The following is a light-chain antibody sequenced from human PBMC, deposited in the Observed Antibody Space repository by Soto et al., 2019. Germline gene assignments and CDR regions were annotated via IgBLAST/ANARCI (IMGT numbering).Light chain of an antibody. CDR3: QQYNKWPPRT. Sequence: DIQMTQSPFSLSASVGDRGTITCRASQSISSWLAWYQQKPGKAPNLLIYQASSLERGVPSRFTGSGSGTEFTLTISSLQSEDFAVYYCQQYNKWPPRTFGQGTKVDIK. V-gene: IGKV1-5*03. CDR2: QAS. CDR1: QSISSW. J-gene: IGKJ1*01.